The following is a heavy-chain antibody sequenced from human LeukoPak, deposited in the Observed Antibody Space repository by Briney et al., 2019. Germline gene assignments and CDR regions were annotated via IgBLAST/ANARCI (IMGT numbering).Heavy chain of an antibody. Sequence: GGSLRLSCVASAFTFSDYSIHWVRQAPGKGLEWRAVISFDGSNKFHADSVRGRLTLSRDNSKNSVYLEMKSLRSEDTALYYCARGSDSSAYYYPLDIWGQGTMVTVSS. J-gene: IGHJ3*02. V-gene: IGHV3-30*08. D-gene: IGHD3-22*01. CDR1: AFTFSDYS. CDR3: ARGSDSSAYYYPLDI. CDR2: ISFDGSNK.